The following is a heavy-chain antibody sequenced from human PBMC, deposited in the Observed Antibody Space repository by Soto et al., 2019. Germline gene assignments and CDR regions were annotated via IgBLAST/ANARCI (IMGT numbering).Heavy chain of an antibody. CDR3: AREISSIAARAYYYGMDV. J-gene: IGHJ6*02. V-gene: IGHV3-48*03. D-gene: IGHD6-6*01. CDR2: ISSSGSII. CDR1: GFTFSTYE. Sequence: PGGSLRLSCAASGFTFSTYEMNWVRQAPGKGLEWVSYISSSGSIIYYADSVKGRFTISRDNAKNSLYLQMNSLRAEDTAVYYCAREISSIAARAYYYGMDVWGQGTTVTVSS.